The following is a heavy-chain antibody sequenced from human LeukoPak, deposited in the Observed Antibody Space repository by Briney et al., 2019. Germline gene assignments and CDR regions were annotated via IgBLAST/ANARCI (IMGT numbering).Heavy chain of an antibody. J-gene: IGHJ5*02. V-gene: IGHV1-2*02. CDR2: INPNSGGT. CDR1: GYTFTGYY. Sequence: ASVKVSCKASGYTFTGYYMHWVRQAPGQGLEWMGWINPNSGGTNYAQKFQGRVTMTRDTSISTAYMELSRLRSDDTAVYYCARVSVLHSSFYCSGGSCYSGWFDPWGQGTLVTVSS. D-gene: IGHD2-15*01. CDR3: ARVSVLHSSFYCSGGSCYSGWFDP.